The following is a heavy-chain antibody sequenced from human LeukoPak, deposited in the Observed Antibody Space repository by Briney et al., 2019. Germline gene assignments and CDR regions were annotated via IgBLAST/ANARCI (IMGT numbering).Heavy chain of an antibody. D-gene: IGHD6-6*01. Sequence: PGGSLRLSCAVSGFTVSSNYMSWVRQAPGKGLQWVSVIYSGGSTYYADSVKGRFTISRDNSKNTLYLQMNSLRAEDTAVYYCAKDRFEYSSSPSSGCFDYWGQGTLVTVSS. V-gene: IGHV3-53*01. CDR1: GFTVSSNY. CDR2: IYSGGST. J-gene: IGHJ4*02. CDR3: AKDRFEYSSSPSSGCFDY.